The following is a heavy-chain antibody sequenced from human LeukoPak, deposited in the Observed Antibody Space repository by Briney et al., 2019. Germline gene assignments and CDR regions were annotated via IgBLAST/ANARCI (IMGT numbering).Heavy chain of an antibody. J-gene: IGHJ3*02. V-gene: IGHV1-2*06. Sequence: ASVKVSCKASGYTFTSYDINWVRQATGQGLEWMGRINPNSGGTNYAQKFQGRVTMTRDTSISTAYMELSRLRSEDTAVYYCTGSWGGAFDIWGQGTMVTVSS. CDR3: TGSWGGAFDI. CDR1: GYTFTSYD. D-gene: IGHD3-16*01. CDR2: INPNSGGT.